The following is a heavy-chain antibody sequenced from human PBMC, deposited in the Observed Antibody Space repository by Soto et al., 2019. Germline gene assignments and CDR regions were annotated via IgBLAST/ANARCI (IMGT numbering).Heavy chain of an antibody. J-gene: IGHJ6*02. CDR1: GYTFTSYD. V-gene: IGHV1-8*01. Sequence: ASVKVSCKASGYTFTSYDINWVRQATGQGLEWMGWMNPNSGNAGYAQKFQGRVTMTRNTSISTAYMELSSLRSEDTAVYYCARVRTSRYDILTGYYFTYYYYGMDVWGQGTTVTVSS. D-gene: IGHD3-9*01. CDR2: MNPNSGNA. CDR3: ARVRTSRYDILTGYYFTYYYYGMDV.